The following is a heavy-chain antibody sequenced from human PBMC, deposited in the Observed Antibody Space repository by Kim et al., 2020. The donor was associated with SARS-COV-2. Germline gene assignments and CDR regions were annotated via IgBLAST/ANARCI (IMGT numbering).Heavy chain of an antibody. D-gene: IGHD2-15*01. J-gene: IGHJ4*02. V-gene: IGHV1-69*02. CDR3: ARFSGRSDYFDW. Sequence: ANYAQKFQGRITITADKSTATAYMELRSLRSEDTAVYYCARFSGRSDYFDWWGQGTLVTVSS. CDR2: A.